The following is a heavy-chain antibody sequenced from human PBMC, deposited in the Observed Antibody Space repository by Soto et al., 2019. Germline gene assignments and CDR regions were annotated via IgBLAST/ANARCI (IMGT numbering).Heavy chain of an antibody. V-gene: IGHV3-30*03. Sequence: GGSLRLSCAASGFTFSSYGMHWVRQAPGRGLEWVAVISYDGSNKYYADSVKGRFTISRDNSKNTLYLQMNSLRAEDTAVYYCARDCSGGSCYFDYYGMDVWGQGTTVTVSS. CDR1: GFTFSSYG. CDR2: ISYDGSNK. J-gene: IGHJ6*02. D-gene: IGHD2-15*01. CDR3: ARDCSGGSCYFDYYGMDV.